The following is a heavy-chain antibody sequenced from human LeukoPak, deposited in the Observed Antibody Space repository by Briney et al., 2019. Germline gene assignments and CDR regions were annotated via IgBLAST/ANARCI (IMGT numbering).Heavy chain of an antibody. CDR1: GFTLSSNA. CDR2: IKSKTNGGTT. CDR3: TTEAIVGATTFDY. D-gene: IGHD1-26*01. Sequence: GGSLRLSCAGSGFTLSSNAMHWVRQAPGKGLEWVGRIKSKTNGGTTDYAAPVKGRLTISRDDSKNTLYLQMNSLKTEDTAVYYCTTEAIVGATTFDYWGQGTLVTVSS. J-gene: IGHJ4*02. V-gene: IGHV3-15*01.